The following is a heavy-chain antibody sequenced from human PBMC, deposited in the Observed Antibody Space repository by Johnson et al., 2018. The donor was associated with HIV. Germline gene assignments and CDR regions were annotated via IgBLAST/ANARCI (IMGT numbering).Heavy chain of an antibody. CDR2: IGTAGDT. V-gene: IGHV3-13*01. CDR3: ARDRVRTARDGDEGFDI. Sequence: EVQLVESGGGLVQPGGSLRLSCAASGFTFSSYDMHWVRQATGKGMEWVSAIGTAGDTYYPGSVKGRFTISRDNAKNSLYLQMDSLRAEDTAVYYCARDRVRTARDGDEGFDIWGQGTMVTVSS. J-gene: IGHJ3*02. CDR1: GFTFSSYD. D-gene: IGHD5-18*01.